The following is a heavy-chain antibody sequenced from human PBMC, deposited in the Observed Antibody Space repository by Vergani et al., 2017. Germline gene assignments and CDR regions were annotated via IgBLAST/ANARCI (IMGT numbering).Heavy chain of an antibody. V-gene: IGHV4-30-2*01. D-gene: IGHD3-10*01. Sequence: QLQLQESGSGLVTPSQTLSPTCAVSGGPISSGGYSWSWLRQPPGKGLEWIGYTYHSGSTYYNPSLKSRVTISVDRSKNQFSLKLSSVTAADTAVYYCARTGRGVPHFDYWGQGTLVTVSS. CDR3: ARTGRGVPHFDY. CDR2: TYHSGST. J-gene: IGHJ4*02. CDR1: GGPISSGGYS.